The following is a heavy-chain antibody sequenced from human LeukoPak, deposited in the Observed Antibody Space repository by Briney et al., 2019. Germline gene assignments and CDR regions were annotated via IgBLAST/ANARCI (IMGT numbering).Heavy chain of an antibody. CDR1: GFTFSSYA. CDR2: ISGSGGST. CDR3: AKVYYDSSGYLLPIDY. V-gene: IGHV3-23*01. D-gene: IGHD3-22*01. J-gene: IGHJ4*02. Sequence: QAGGSLRLSCAASGFTFSSYAMSWVRQAPGKGLEWVSAISGSGGSTYYADSVKGRFTISRDNSKNTLYLQMNSLRAEDTAVYYCAKVYYDSSGYLLPIDYWGQGTLVTVSS.